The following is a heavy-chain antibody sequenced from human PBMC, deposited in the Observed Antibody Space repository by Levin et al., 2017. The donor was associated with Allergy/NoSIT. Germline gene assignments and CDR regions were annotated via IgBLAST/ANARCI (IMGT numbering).Heavy chain of an antibody. CDR1: EFPSSNYA. D-gene: IGHD5-18*01. CDR3: SKAFGNSYGYWDY. V-gene: IGHV3-23*01. J-gene: IGHJ4*02. Sequence: GSLRLSCAASEFPSSNYAMSWVRQAPGKGLEWVSTIRANGDSTYYADSVKGRFTLSRDSSKNTLYLQMNSLRAEDTAVYYCSKAFGNSYGYWDYWGQGTLVTVSS. CDR2: IRANGDST.